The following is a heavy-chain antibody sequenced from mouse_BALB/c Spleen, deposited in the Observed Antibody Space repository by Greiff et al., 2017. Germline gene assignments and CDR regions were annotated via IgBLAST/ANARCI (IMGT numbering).Heavy chain of an antibody. Sequence: VQLKESGAELVKPGASVKLSCTASGFNIKDTYMHWVKQRPEQGLEWIGRIDPANGNTKYDPKFQGKATITADTSSNTAYLQLSSLTSEDTAVYYCARGYDYGGFDYWGQGTTLTVSS. CDR1: GFNIKDTY. CDR3: ARGYDYGGFDY. CDR2: IDPANGNT. J-gene: IGHJ2*01. D-gene: IGHD2-2*01. V-gene: IGHV14-3*02.